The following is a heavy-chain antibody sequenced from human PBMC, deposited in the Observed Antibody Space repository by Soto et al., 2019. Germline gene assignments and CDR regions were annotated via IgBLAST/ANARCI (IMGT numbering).Heavy chain of an antibody. Sequence: PGGSLRLSCAASGFIFDTYAMSWVRQAPGKGLEWVSLISDSGLYTYYADSVKGRFTISRDNSKHTVSLQMNSLRAEDTAVYYCAKSLDSSGYTNFDYWGQGTLVTVSS. V-gene: IGHV3-23*01. D-gene: IGHD3-22*01. CDR2: ISDSGLYT. J-gene: IGHJ4*02. CDR1: GFIFDTYA. CDR3: AKSLDSSGYTNFDY.